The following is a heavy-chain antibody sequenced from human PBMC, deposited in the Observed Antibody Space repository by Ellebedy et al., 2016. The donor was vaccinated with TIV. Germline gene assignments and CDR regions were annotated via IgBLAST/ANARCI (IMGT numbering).Heavy chain of an antibody. J-gene: IGHJ4*02. D-gene: IGHD5-12*01. CDR1: GYSFTSHW. V-gene: IGHV5-51*01. Sequence: GESLKISCTGSGYSFTSHWIGWVRQMPGKGLEWMGTIYPGDYDTRYSPSFQGQVTISADKSINTAYLQWSSLKASDTAVYYCARGRGVATFFDFWGQGTLVSVSS. CDR2: IYPGDYDT. CDR3: ARGRGVATFFDF.